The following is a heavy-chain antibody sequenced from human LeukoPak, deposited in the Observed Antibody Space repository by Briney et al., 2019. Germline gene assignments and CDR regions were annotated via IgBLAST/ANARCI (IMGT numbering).Heavy chain of an antibody. Sequence: GGSLRLSCAASGLTFRNYWMTWVRQAPGKGLEWVADIKEDGSEKYYVDSVKGRFTISRDNAKNSLLLQMDSLRSEDTAVYYCVKNSGWYRLDCWGQGTLVTVSS. CDR2: IKEDGSEK. D-gene: IGHD6-13*01. CDR1: GLTFRNYW. CDR3: VKNSGWYRLDC. J-gene: IGHJ4*02. V-gene: IGHV3-7*03.